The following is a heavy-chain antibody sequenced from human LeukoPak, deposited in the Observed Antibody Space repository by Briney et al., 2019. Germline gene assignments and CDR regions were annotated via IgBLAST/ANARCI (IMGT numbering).Heavy chain of an antibody. CDR1: GGSISSHY. CDR2: IYYSGST. J-gene: IGHJ5*02. CDR3: ARVGGYCSSTSCYPKYNWFDP. V-gene: IGHV4-59*11. D-gene: IGHD2-2*01. Sequence: SETLSLTCTVSGGSISSHYWSWVRQPPGKGLEWIGYIYYSGSTNYNPSLKSLVTISVDTSKNQFSLKLSSVTAADTAVYYCARVGGYCSSTSCYPKYNWFDPWGQGTLVTVST.